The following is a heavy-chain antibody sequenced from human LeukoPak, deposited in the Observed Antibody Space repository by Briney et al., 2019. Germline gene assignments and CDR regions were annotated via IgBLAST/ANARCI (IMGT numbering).Heavy chain of an antibody. V-gene: IGHV3-74*01. CDR1: GFTFSSYW. D-gene: IGHD6-19*01. Sequence: GGSLRLSGAASGFTFSSYWMHWVRQAPGKGLVWVSRINSDGSSTSYADSVKGRFTISRDNAKNTLYLQMNSLRAEDTAVYYCASGIAVAGGFDYWGQGTLVTVSS. CDR3: ASGIAVAGGFDY. J-gene: IGHJ4*02. CDR2: INSDGSST.